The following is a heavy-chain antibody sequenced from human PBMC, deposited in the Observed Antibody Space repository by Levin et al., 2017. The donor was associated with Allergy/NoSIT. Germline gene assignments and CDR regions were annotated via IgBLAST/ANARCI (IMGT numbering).Heavy chain of an antibody. Sequence: GGSLRLSCVASGLPFSIYGMNWVRQAPGKGLEWVSHISSSGTPIYYADSVRGRFTMSRDNAKSSLYLQMNSLRAEDTALYYCATGAMDYWGQGTRVTVSS. CDR3: ATGAMDY. CDR2: ISSSGTPI. V-gene: IGHV3-48*04. D-gene: IGHD5-18*01. CDR1: GLPFSIYG. J-gene: IGHJ4*02.